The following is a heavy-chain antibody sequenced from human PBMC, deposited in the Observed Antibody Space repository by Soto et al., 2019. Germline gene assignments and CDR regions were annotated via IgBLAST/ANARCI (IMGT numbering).Heavy chain of an antibody. CDR3: AHAPGIAVTTNWFDP. J-gene: IGHJ5*02. CDR2: IYWDDDK. CDR1: GFSLSTSEVG. Sequence: QITLKESGPTLVKPTQTLTLTCTFSGFSLSTSEVGVGWIRQPPGKALQWLALIYWDDDKRYSPSLKSRLTIPKDPSKNQVVLTMTNMDPVDTATYYCAHAPGIAVTTNWFDPWGQGILVTVSS. V-gene: IGHV2-5*02. D-gene: IGHD6-19*01.